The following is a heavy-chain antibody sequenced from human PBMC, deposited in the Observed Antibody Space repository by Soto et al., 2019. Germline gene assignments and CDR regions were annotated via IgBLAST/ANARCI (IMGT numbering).Heavy chain of an antibody. J-gene: IGHJ6*02. CDR1: GYTFTGYY. D-gene: IGHD6-19*01. CDR2: INPNSGGR. V-gene: IGHV1-2*02. CDR3: ERVRIAVAGYDRAPGMAV. Sequence: QVQLVQSGAAVKKPGASVKVSCKASGYTFTGYYMHWVRQAPGQGLEWLGWINPNSGGRNYAQKFQGRVTITRYTSISTAYMELGRLRSDDTAVYYCERVRIAVAGYDRAPGMAVWGQGTTVTVS.